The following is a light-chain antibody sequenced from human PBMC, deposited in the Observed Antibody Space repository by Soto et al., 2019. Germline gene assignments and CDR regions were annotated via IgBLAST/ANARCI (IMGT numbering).Light chain of an antibody. Sequence: DLQMTQSPSSLSASVGDRVTITCRASQSISSYLNWYQQKPGKAPKLLIYAASSLQSGVPSRFSGSGSGTDFTLTIISLQHEDYATYYCQQANSFPFTFGPGTKVDIK. J-gene: IGKJ3*01. V-gene: IGKV1-39*01. CDR3: QQANSFPFT. CDR1: QSISSY. CDR2: AAS.